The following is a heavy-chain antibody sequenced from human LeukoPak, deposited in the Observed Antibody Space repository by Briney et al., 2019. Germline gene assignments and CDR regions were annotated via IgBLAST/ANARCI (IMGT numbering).Heavy chain of an antibody. J-gene: IGHJ6*02. CDR3: ARVGDDYNGMDV. D-gene: IGHD3-10*01. CDR1: GGSISSGGYS. CDR2: IYYSGST. V-gene: IGHV4-31*03. Sequence: SETLSLTCTVSGGSISSGGYSWSWIRQHPGKGLEWIGYIYYSGSTYYNPSLKSRVTISVDTSKNQFSLKLSSVTAADTAVYYCARVGDDYNGMDVWGQGTTVTVSS.